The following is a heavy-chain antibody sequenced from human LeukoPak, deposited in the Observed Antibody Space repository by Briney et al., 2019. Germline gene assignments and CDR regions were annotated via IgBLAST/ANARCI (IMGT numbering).Heavy chain of an antibody. CDR1: GYSFSSYY. D-gene: IGHD2-15*01. J-gene: IGHJ5*02. CDR2: INPSGDST. Sequence: ASVKVSFKASGYSFSSYYMHWVRQAPGQGLEWMGIINPSGDSTTYAQKFQGRVTMTRGTSTSTVYMELSSLSSADTAVYYCARERDSGNNWFDPWGQGTLVTVSS. V-gene: IGHV1-46*01. CDR3: ARERDSGNNWFDP.